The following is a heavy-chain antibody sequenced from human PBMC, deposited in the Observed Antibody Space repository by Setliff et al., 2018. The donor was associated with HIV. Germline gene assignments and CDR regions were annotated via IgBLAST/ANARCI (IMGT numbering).Heavy chain of an antibody. CDR3: ARSIVPVASGYYYFEY. D-gene: IGHD3-3*01. Sequence: TSETLSLTCTVSDGSINSTSYYWGWIRQPPGNGLEWIGSIYHTGSTYYKPSLKSRVTISVDTSKNQFSLRLSCVAAGDTAVYYCARSIVPVASGYYYFEYWGQGTLVTVSS. CDR2: IYHTGST. V-gene: IGHV4-39*01. CDR1: DGSINSTSYY. J-gene: IGHJ4*02.